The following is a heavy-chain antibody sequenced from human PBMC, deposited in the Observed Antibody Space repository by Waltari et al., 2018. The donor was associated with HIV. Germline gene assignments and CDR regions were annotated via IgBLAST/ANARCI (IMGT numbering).Heavy chain of an antibody. V-gene: IGHV2-26*01. J-gene: IGHJ2*01. Sequence: QVTLKESGPVLVKPTETLTLTCTVSGFSLSNARMGVSWIRQPPGKALEWLAHIFSNDEKSYSTSLKSRLTISKDTSKSQVVLTMTNMDPVDTATYYCARELRGVCTGGVCYPLRYFDLWGRGTLVTVSS. CDR1: GFSLSNARMG. D-gene: IGHD2-8*02. CDR3: ARELRGVCTGGVCYPLRYFDL. CDR2: IFSNDEK.